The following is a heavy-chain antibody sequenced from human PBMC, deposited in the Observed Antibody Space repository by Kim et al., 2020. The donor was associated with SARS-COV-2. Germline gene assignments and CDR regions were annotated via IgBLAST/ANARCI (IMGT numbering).Heavy chain of an antibody. D-gene: IGHD3-22*01. CDR1: GGSISSFY. J-gene: IGHJ6*01. CDR3: ARTAPRRSITAYYFYGLDV. CDR2: LSYDGNT. Sequence: SETLSLTCTVAGGSISSFYWSWVRQPPGKGLEWVAFLSYDGNTNYNPSLKSRVTIPRDTYKNQFSLRVTSVSAADTAVYFCARTAPRRSITAYYFYGLDV. V-gene: IGHV4-59*03.